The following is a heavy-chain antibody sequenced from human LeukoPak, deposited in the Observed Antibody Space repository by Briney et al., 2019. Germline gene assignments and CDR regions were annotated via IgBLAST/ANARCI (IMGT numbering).Heavy chain of an antibody. CDR2: ISYDGSNK. D-gene: IGHD6-19*01. CDR3: ARGKSVAGTGSYWFDP. CDR1: GFTFRSYA. V-gene: IGHV3-30*04. J-gene: IGHJ5*02. Sequence: PGRSLRLSCAASGFTFRSYAMHWVRQAPGKGLEWVAVISYDGSNKYYADSVKGRFTISRDNSKNTLYLQMNSLRAEDTAVYYCARGKSVAGTGSYWFDPWAREPWSPSPQ.